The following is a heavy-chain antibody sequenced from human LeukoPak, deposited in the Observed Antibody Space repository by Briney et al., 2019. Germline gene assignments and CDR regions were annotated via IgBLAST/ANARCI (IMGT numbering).Heavy chain of an antibody. V-gene: IGHV3-23*01. D-gene: IGHD3-10*01. CDR3: AKSHSVAQRGYFDY. CDR1: GFTFSTYA. CDR2: VANSGVDT. J-gene: IGHJ4*02. Sequence: PGGSLRLSCAASGFTFSTYAMSWVRQAPGKGLEWVSIVANSGVDTYYADSVRGRFTISRDNSRNTVYLQINSLRAEDTAVYYCAKSHSVAQRGYFDYWVQGTLVTVSS.